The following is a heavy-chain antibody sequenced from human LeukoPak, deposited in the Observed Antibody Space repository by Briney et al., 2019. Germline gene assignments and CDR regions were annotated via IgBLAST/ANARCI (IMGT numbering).Heavy chain of an antibody. CDR1: GGSISSSSYY. Sequence: SETLSLTRTVSGGSISSSSYYWGWIRQPPGKGLEWIGSIYYSGSTYYNPSLKSRVTISVDTSKNQFSLKLSSVTAADTAVYYCARDSGPPSTYNWFDPWGQGTLVTVSS. D-gene: IGHD5-12*01. J-gene: IGHJ5*02. V-gene: IGHV4-39*07. CDR3: ARDSGPPSTYNWFDP. CDR2: IYYSGST.